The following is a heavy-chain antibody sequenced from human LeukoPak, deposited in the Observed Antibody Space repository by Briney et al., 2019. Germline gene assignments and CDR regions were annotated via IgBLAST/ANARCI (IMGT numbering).Heavy chain of an antibody. D-gene: IGHD3-3*01. CDR3: ARAILSGYPDS. CDR1: GGSISNSNW. Sequence: SETLSLTCAVSGGSISNSNWWSWVRQPPGKGLEWIGYIYYSGSTNYNPSLKSRVTISVDTSKNQFSLKLSSVTAADTAVYYCARAILSGYPDSWGQGTLVIVFS. J-gene: IGHJ4*02. V-gene: IGHV4-4*02. CDR2: IYYSGST.